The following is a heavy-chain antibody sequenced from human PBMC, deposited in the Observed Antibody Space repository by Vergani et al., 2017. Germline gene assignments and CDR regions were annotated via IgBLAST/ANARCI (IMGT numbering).Heavy chain of an antibody. J-gene: IGHJ3*02. CDR1: GFTFNSYG. V-gene: IGHV3-30*02. CDR2: IRSDESRR. CDR3: AXDPGGRGRLAAFDS. Sequence: QVQLVESGGGVVQPGGSLRLSCAASGFTFNSYGMHWVRQAPGKGLEWVASIRSDESRRYYGDSMEGPFTISRDNSKNTLYLQMNSLRAEDTAVYYCAXDPGGRGRLAAFDSWGQGTMVTVSS. D-gene: IGHD2-15*01.